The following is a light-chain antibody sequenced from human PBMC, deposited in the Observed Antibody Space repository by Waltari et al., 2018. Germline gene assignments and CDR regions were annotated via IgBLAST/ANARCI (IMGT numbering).Light chain of an antibody. J-gene: IGLJ2*01. CDR3: SSRYSSGNHVV. V-gene: IGLV3-19*01. Sequence: SELTQDPAVSVAFGQTVSITCQGDRPRSYHARGCQQKPGRAPLLLIYCKNNRPSGVLDRFSASSSSSTAAFPITCAQAEDEAAYYCSSRYSSGNHVVFGGGTKLTVL. CDR1: RPRSYH. CDR2: CKN.